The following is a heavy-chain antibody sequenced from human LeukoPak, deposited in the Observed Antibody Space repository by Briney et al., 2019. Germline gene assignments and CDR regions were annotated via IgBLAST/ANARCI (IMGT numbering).Heavy chain of an antibody. CDR2: IGLSGDYI. D-gene: IGHD3-10*01. J-gene: IGHJ6*03. CDR3: TKDMRGPYYYYYMDV. V-gene: IGHV3-9*01. CDR1: GFNFEIYC. Sequence: PGGSLRLSCAASGFNFEIYCMHWVRQAPGKALEWVSGIGLSGDYIAYADSVKGRFTISRDDAKNSLYLQMSSLRPEDTALYYCTKDMRGPYYYYYMDVWGKGTTVTVSS.